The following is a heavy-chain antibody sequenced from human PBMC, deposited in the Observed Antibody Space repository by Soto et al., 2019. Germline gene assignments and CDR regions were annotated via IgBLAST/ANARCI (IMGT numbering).Heavy chain of an antibody. Sequence: GGALRLSCAASGFTFSRYAMHWVRQAPGKGLEWVAVISYDGSNKYYADSVKGRFTISRDNSKNTLYLQMNSLRAEDTAVYYCARGLRDGYNPPYYYGMDVWGQGTTVTVSS. CDR1: GFTFSRYA. J-gene: IGHJ6*02. V-gene: IGHV3-30-3*01. CDR2: ISYDGSNK. D-gene: IGHD5-12*01. CDR3: ARGLRDGYNPPYYYGMDV.